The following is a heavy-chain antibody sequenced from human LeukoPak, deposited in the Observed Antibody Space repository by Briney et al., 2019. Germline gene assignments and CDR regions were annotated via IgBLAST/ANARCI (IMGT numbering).Heavy chain of an antibody. V-gene: IGHV3-21*01. D-gene: IGHD2-21*02. CDR1: GFTFSSYS. CDR2: ISSSSSYI. Sequence: GGSLRLSCAASGFTFSSYSMNWVRQAPGKGLEWVSSISSSSSYIYYADSVKGRFTISRDNAKNSLYLQMNSLRAEDTAVYYCAGDTGMMVVTDLDYWGQGTLVTVSS. J-gene: IGHJ4*02. CDR3: AGDTGMMVVTDLDY.